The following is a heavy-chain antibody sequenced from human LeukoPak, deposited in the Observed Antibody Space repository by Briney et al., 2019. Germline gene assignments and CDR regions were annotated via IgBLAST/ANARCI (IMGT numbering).Heavy chain of an antibody. V-gene: IGHV3-30-3*01. CDR2: ISYDGSNK. Sequence: GGSLRLSCAASGFTFSSYAMHWVRQAPGKGLEWVAVISYDGSNKYYADSVKGRFTISRDNSKNTLYLQMNSLRAEDTAVYYCARDHSSGWYRIGWYFDLWGRGTLVTVSS. J-gene: IGHJ2*01. D-gene: IGHD6-19*01. CDR3: ARDHSSGWYRIGWYFDL. CDR1: GFTFSSYA.